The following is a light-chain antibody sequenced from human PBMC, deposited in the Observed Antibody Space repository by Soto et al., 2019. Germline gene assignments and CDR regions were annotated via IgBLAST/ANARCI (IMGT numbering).Light chain of an antibody. J-gene: IGKJ1*01. Sequence: EIVLTQSPGSLSVSPGERDTLSWRASQSISSNYLAWYQQKPGQAPSLLIYGASSRATGIPDRFSGSGSGTDFTLTISRLEPEDSAIYYCQQYGSWTFGQGTKVEIK. CDR2: GAS. CDR3: QQYGSWT. V-gene: IGKV3-20*01. CDR1: QSISSNY.